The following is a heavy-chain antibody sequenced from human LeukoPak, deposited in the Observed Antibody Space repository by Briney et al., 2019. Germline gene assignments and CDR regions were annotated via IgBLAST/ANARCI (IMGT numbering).Heavy chain of an antibody. CDR1: GGSISSSSYY. D-gene: IGHD6-13*01. CDR3: ARHRPLAAAGTGFDY. J-gene: IGHJ4*02. Sequence: SETLSLTCTVSGGSISSSSYYWSWIRQPPGKGLEWIGYIYYSGSTNYNPSLKSRVTISVDTSKNQFSLKLSSVTAADTAVYYCARHRPLAAAGTGFDYWGQGTLVTASS. V-gene: IGHV4-61*05. CDR2: IYYSGST.